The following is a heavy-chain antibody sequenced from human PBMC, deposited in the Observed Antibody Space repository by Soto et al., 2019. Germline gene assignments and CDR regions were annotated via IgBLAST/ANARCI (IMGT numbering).Heavy chain of an antibody. D-gene: IGHD4-17*01. V-gene: IGHV3-30*18. J-gene: IGHJ4*02. CDR1: GFTFSSYG. Sequence: QVQLVESGGGVVQPGRSLRLSCAASGFTFSSYGMHWVRQAPGTGLEWVAVISFDARNKYFADSVKGRFTISRDNSKNTLSLQMNSLRAEDTAVYYCTKEPDYGAYSYFDSWGQGSLVTVSS. CDR2: ISFDARNK. CDR3: TKEPDYGAYSYFDS.